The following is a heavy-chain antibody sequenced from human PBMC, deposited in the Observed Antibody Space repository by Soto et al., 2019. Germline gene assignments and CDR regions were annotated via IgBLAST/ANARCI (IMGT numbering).Heavy chain of an antibody. CDR3: ARYFRGSDRYFFDY. D-gene: IGHD6-19*01. J-gene: IGHJ4*02. CDR1: GFTFISSF. Sequence: PGGSLRLSCVASGFTFISSFMGWVRQAPGKGLEWVANINQDGGGTYYVDSVEGRFTISRDNAKDSLYLQMNSLRGEDTAVYYWARYFRGSDRYFFDYWGQGPLVTVSS. V-gene: IGHV3-7*03. CDR2: INQDGGGT.